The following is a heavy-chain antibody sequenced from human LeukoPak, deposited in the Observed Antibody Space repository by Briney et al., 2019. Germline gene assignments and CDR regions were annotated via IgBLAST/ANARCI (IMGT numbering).Heavy chain of an antibody. CDR3: ARDTWGQPAYDAFDI. CDR1: GGSFSGYY. Sequence: PSETLSLTCAVYGGSFSGYYWSWIRRPPGKGLEWIGYIYYSGSTNYNPSLKSRVTISVDTSKNQFSLKLSSVTAADTAVYYCARDTWGQPAYDAFDIWGQGTMVTVSS. D-gene: IGHD2-2*01. J-gene: IGHJ3*02. CDR2: IYYSGST. V-gene: IGHV4-59*01.